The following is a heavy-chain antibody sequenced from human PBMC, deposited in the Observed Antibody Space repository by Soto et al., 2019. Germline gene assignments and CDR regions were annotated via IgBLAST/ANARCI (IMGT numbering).Heavy chain of an antibody. D-gene: IGHD3-22*01. CDR2: INPNSGGT. V-gene: IGHV1-2*02. Sequence: ASVKVSCQASGYTFKSYDVMWVRKAPGQGLELMGWINPNSGGTNYAQKFQGRVTMTRDTSISTAYMELSRLRSDDTAVYYCARQPKYYYDSSGSAPPFYYGMDVWGQGTTVTGSS. CDR3: ARQPKYYYDSSGSAPPFYYGMDV. J-gene: IGHJ6*02. CDR1: GYTFKSYD.